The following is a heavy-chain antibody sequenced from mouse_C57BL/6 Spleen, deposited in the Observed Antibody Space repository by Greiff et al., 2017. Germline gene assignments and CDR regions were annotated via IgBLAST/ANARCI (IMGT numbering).Heavy chain of an antibody. CDR2: ISSGGDYI. Sequence: EVKLEESGEGLVKPGGSLKLSCAASGFTFSSYAMSWVRQTPEKRLEWVAYISSGGDYIYYADTVKGRFTISRDNARNTLYLQMSSLKSEDTAMYYCTRAAGSYAMDYWGQGTSVTVSS. D-gene: IGHD3-1*01. V-gene: IGHV5-9-1*02. CDR1: GFTFSSYA. CDR3: TRAAGSYAMDY. J-gene: IGHJ4*01.